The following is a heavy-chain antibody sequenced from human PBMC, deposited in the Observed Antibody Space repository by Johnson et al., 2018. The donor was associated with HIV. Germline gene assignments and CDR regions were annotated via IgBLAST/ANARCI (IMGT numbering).Heavy chain of an antibody. J-gene: IGHJ3*02. CDR3: VRGRESSGDGGAFDI. Sequence: VQLVESGGGVVRPGGSLRLSCAASGFTFSSYAMHWVRQAPGKGLEYVSAISSNGGSTYYANSEKGRFTISRDNAENSLYMQMNSLRVEDTGVYYCVRGRESSGDGGAFDIWGQGTMVTVSS. V-gene: IGHV3-64*01. CDR2: ISSNGGST. CDR1: GFTFSSYA. D-gene: IGHD1-26*01.